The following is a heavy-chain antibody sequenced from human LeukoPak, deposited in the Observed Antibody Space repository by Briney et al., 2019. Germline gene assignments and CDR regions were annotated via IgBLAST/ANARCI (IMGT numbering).Heavy chain of an antibody. CDR1: GGSISSGDFY. CDR2: IYYTGNT. V-gene: IGHV4-30-4*01. CDR3: ARGSSTNFNWFDP. Sequence: SQTLSLTCIVSGGSISSGDFYWSWIRQPPGKGLEWIGYIYYTGNTYCNPSLKSRVTMSVDTSKNQFSLKLSSVTAADTAVYYCARGSSTNFNWFDPWGQGTLVTVSS. J-gene: IGHJ5*02. D-gene: IGHD2-2*01.